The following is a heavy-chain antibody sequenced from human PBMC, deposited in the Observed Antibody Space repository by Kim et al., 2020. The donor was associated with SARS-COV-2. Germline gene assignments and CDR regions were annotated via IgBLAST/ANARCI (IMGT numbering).Heavy chain of an antibody. Sequence: SVKVSCKASGGTFSSYAISWVRQAPGQGLEWMGGIIPIFGTANYAQKFQGRVTITADESTSTAYMELSSLRSEDTAVYYCAREHGSGSYAMSHYYYYGMDVWGQGTTVTVSS. J-gene: IGHJ6*02. D-gene: IGHD3-10*01. CDR2: IIPIFGTA. CDR3: AREHGSGSYAMSHYYYYGMDV. V-gene: IGHV1-69*13. CDR1: GGTFSSYA.